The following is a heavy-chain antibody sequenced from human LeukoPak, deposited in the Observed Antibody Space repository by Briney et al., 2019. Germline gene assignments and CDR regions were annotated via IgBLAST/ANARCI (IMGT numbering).Heavy chain of an antibody. CDR2: INPNSGGT. J-gene: IGHJ4*02. D-gene: IGHD7-27*01. Sequence: SVKVSCKASGYTFTGYYIHWVRQAPGQWLEWMGWINPNSGGTNYAQKFQGRVTMTRDTSISTAYMELSRLRSDDTAVYYCARDHLGILVIDYWGQGTLVTVSS. CDR1: GYTFTGYY. V-gene: IGHV1-2*02. CDR3: ARDHLGILVIDY.